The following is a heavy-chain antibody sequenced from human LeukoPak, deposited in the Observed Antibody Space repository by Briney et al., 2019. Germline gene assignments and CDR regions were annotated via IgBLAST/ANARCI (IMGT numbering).Heavy chain of an antibody. CDR1: GFTFSSYR. V-gene: IGHV3-21*01. Sequence: GGSLRLSCAASGFTFSSYRMNWVRQAPGKGLEWVSSISSSSSYIYYADSVKGRFTISRDNTKNSLYLQMNSLRAEDTAVYYCAGMGIAVAGTYYWGQGTLVTVSS. CDR3: AGMGIAVAGTYY. CDR2: ISSSSSYI. D-gene: IGHD6-19*01. J-gene: IGHJ4*02.